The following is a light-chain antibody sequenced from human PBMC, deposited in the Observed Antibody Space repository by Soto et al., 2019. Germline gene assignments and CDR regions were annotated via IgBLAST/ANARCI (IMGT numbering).Light chain of an antibody. CDR1: SSDVGGYNY. Sequence: QSVLTQPPSASGSPGQSVTISCTGTSSDVGGYNYVSWYQQHPGKAPKLMIYEVTKRPSGVPDRFSGSKSGNTASLTVPGLLPEDEADYYCASYAGGNKVFGTGTKVTVL. CDR2: EVT. J-gene: IGLJ1*01. CDR3: ASYAGGNKV. V-gene: IGLV2-8*01.